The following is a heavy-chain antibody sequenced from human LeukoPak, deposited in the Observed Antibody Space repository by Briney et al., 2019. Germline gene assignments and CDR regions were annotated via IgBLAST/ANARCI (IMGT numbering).Heavy chain of an antibody. CDR1: GGSISSIGYY. CDR2: IYYSGST. V-gene: IGHV4-39*01. D-gene: IGHD4-17*01. Sequence: SETLSLTCTVSGGSISSIGYYWGWIRQPPRKGLEWIGTIYYSGSTYYNPSLKGRVTISVDTSKNQFSLKVSSVTAADTAIYYCARHVQITVSAQTRLDFWGQGTLVTVSS. J-gene: IGHJ4*02. CDR3: ARHVQITVSAQTRLDF.